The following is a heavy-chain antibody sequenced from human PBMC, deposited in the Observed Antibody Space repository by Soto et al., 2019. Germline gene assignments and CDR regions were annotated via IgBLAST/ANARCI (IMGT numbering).Heavy chain of an antibody. CDR2: ISSSGSTI. CDR1: GFTFSDYY. CDR3: ARAISSGWLYDAFDI. J-gene: IGHJ3*02. Sequence: GGSLRLSCAASGFTFSDYYMSWIRQAPGKGLEWVSYISSSGSTIYYADSVKGRFTISRDNAKNSLYLQMNSLRAEDTAVYYCARAISSGWLYDAFDIWGQGTMVTVSS. V-gene: IGHV3-11*01. D-gene: IGHD6-19*01.